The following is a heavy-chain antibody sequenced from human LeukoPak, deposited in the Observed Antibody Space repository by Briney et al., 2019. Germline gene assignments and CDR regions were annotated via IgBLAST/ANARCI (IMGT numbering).Heavy chain of an antibody. V-gene: IGHV1-24*01. J-gene: IGHJ4*02. CDR1: GCTLTELS. D-gene: IGHD3-10*02. CDR3: ATGVVPRYELVCGLDY. Sequence: ASVKVSCKVSGCTLTELSMHWVRQAPGKGLEWMGGFDPEDGETIYAQKFQGRVTMTEDTSTDTAYMELSSLRSEDTAVYYCATGVVPRYELVCGLDYWGQGTLVTVSS. CDR2: FDPEDGET.